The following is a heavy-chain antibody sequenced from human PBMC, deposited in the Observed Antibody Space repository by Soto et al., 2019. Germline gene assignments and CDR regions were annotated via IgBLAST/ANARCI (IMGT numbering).Heavy chain of an antibody. CDR1: GYSFTSYW. D-gene: IGHD1-26*01. J-gene: IGHJ6*03. CDR2: IYPGDSDT. CDR3: ARHPREDGRDYYYMDV. Sequence: GESLKISCKGSGYSFTSYWIGWVRQMPGKGLEWMGIIYPGDSDTRYSPSFQGQVTISADKSISTAYLQWSSLKASDTAMYYCARHPREDGRDYYYMDVWGKGTTVTVSS. V-gene: IGHV5-51*01.